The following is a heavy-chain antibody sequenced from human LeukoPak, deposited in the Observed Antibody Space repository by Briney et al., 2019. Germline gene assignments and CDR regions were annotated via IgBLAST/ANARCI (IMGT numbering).Heavy chain of an antibody. CDR2: ITANGLGT. CDR3: ARARGYCNGGSCYYFDF. V-gene: IGHV3-64*01. Sequence: PGGSLRLSCAASGFNFNIFDMYWVRQSPGKGLEYFSSITANGLGTYYASSVKGRFTISRDNSQNTVFLQMGSLRSEDMAVYYCARARGYCNGGSCYYFDFWGQGTLVTVSS. CDR1: GFNFNIFD. D-gene: IGHD2-15*01. J-gene: IGHJ4*02.